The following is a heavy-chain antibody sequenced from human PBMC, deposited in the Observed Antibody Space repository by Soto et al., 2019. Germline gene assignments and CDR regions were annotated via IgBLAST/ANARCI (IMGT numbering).Heavy chain of an antibody. Sequence: GGSLRLSCAASGFTFSNYAMSWVRQAPGKGLEWVSSISRSSKYIYYADSVKGRFTISRDNAKNTLYLQMNSLRAEDTAVYYCARLLSPAASLYYYYYYMDVWGKGTTVTSP. CDR3: ARLLSPAASLYYYYYYMDV. D-gene: IGHD2-2*01. CDR1: GFTFSNYA. J-gene: IGHJ6*03. CDR2: ISRSSKYI. V-gene: IGHV3-21*01.